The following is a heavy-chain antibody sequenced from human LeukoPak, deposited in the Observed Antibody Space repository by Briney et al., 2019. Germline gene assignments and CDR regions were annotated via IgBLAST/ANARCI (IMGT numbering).Heavy chain of an antibody. Sequence: QPGGSLRLSCAVSGLTFSSYTMNWVRQAPGKGLEWVSYITSSSSSIFYADSVKGRFTISRDNAKNSLYLQMNSLRAEDTAVYYRARLRGYASHWGEDSDYWGQGTLVTVSS. D-gene: IGHD7-27*01. CDR2: ITSSSSSI. CDR3: ARLRGYASHWGEDSDY. CDR1: GLTFSSYT. J-gene: IGHJ4*02. V-gene: IGHV3-48*01.